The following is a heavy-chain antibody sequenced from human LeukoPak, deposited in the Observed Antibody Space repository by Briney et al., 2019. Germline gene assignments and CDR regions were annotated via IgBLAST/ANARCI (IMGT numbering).Heavy chain of an antibody. Sequence: GGSLRLSCAASGFTFSSYGMIWVRQAPGKGLEWVSSITSSGGSTYYADPVKGRFTIFRDNSKNTLYLQMNSLRAEDAAVYYCAKDSAKKYDDYWGQGTLVTVSS. CDR3: AKDSAKKYDDY. CDR2: ITSSGGST. D-gene: IGHD2/OR15-2a*01. J-gene: IGHJ4*02. CDR1: GFTFSSYG. V-gene: IGHV3-23*01.